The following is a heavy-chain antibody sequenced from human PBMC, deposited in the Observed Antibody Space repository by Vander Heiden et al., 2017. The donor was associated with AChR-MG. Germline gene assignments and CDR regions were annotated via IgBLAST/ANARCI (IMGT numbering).Heavy chain of an antibody. J-gene: IGHJ5*02. D-gene: IGHD3-3*01. Sequence: VQLHQWRAGLLKPSETLSLTWAFHGGSFRGYYGSCIRQPPGKGLEWIGEINHSGSTNYNPSLKSRVTISVDTSKNQFSLKLSSVTAADTAVYYCARGSFWSGYYGNWFDPWGQGTLVTVSS. V-gene: IGHV4-34*01. CDR1: GGSFRGYY. CDR2: INHSGST. CDR3: ARGSFWSGYYGNWFDP.